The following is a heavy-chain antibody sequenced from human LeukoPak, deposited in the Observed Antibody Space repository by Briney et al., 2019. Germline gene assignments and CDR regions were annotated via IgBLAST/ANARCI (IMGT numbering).Heavy chain of an antibody. D-gene: IGHD2-2*01. J-gene: IGHJ4*02. CDR1: GGLISSGSYS. CDR2: MYTSGST. V-gene: IGHV4-61*02. Sequence: SETLSLTCTVSGGLISSGSYSWSWIRQPAGKGLEWIGRMYTSGSTNYNPSLKSRVTISVDTSKNQFSLKLSSVTAADTAVYYCARDRENIVLVPGAKRKTWYFDYWGQGTLVTVSS. CDR3: ARDRENIVLVPGAKRKTWYFDY.